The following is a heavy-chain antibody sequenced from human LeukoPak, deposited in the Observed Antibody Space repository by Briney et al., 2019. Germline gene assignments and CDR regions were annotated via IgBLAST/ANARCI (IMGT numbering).Heavy chain of an antibody. Sequence: PSETLSLTCTVSYGSIENYFWTWVRQSPGKGLEWIASIYYSGSTYYNPSLKSRVTISVDTSRNQFSLKLSSVTAADTAVYYCASLAVAGLSEGYWGQGTLVIVSS. CDR3: ASLAVAGLSEGY. J-gene: IGHJ4*02. V-gene: IGHV4-59*05. CDR2: IYYSGST. CDR1: YGSIENYF. D-gene: IGHD6-19*01.